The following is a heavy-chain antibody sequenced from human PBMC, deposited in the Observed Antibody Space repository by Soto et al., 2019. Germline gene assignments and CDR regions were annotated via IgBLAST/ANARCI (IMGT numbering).Heavy chain of an antibody. CDR3: ARVGATELYYYYYGMDV. CDR1: GGSISSSSYY. Sequence: SETLSLTCTVSGGSISSSSYYWGWIRQPPGKGLEWIGRIYYSGSTYYNPSLKSRVTISVDTSKNQFSLKLSSVTAADTAVYYCARVGATELYYYYYGMDVWGQGTTVTVSS. J-gene: IGHJ6*02. D-gene: IGHD1-26*01. CDR2: IYYSGST. V-gene: IGHV4-39*01.